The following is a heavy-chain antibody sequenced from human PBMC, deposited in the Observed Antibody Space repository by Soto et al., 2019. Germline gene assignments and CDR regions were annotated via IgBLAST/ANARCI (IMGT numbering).Heavy chain of an antibody. CDR1: GGTFSSYA. CDR2: IIPIFGTA. CDR3: ARVIYCISTSCPLSTYFDY. Sequence: GASVKVSCKASGGTFSSYAISWVRQAPGQGLEWMGGIIPIFGTANYAQKFQGRVTITADESTSTAYMELSSLRSEDTAVYYCARVIYCISTSCPLSTYFDYWGQGTLVTVSS. J-gene: IGHJ4*02. D-gene: IGHD2-2*01. V-gene: IGHV1-69*13.